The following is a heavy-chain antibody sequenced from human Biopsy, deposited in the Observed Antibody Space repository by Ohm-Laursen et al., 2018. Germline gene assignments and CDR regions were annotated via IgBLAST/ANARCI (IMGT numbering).Heavy chain of an antibody. CDR3: ARDRGYYSDRTVPGYFDL. Sequence: PSQTLSLTCTVSGDSISTYYWSWTRQPPGKGLQWIGYIYYTGNTDYNPSLQSRVTISVDTSKNHFSLRLRSMTPADTAMYYCARDRGYYSDRTVPGYFDLWGRGTLVTVSS. V-gene: IGHV4-59*01. J-gene: IGHJ2*01. CDR1: GDSISTYY. CDR2: IYYTGNT. D-gene: IGHD3-22*01.